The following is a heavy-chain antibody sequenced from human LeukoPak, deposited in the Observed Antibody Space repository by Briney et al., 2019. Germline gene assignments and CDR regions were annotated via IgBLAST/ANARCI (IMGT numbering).Heavy chain of an antibody. D-gene: IGHD3-10*01. V-gene: IGHV4-34*01. CDR1: GGSFSGYY. CDR3: ARGLATRITMVRGVIPQRRFDP. Sequence: SETLSLTRAVYGGSFSGYYWSWIRQPPGKGLEWIGEINHSGSTNYNPSLKSRVTISVDTSKNQFSLKLSSVTAADTAVYYCARGLATRITMVRGVIPQRRFDPWGQGTLVTVSS. CDR2: INHSGST. J-gene: IGHJ5*02.